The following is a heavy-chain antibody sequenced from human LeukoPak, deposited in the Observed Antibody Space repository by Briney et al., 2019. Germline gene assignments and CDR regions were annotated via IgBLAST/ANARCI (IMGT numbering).Heavy chain of an antibody. CDR3: ARTQLAYAFDI. Sequence: GGSLRLSCAASGFTFSDYYMSWIRQAPGKGLEWVSYISTGSSYTKYADSVKGRFTISRDNAKNTLYLQMNSLRAEDTAVYYCARTQLAYAFDIWGQGTMVTVSS. D-gene: IGHD1-1*01. V-gene: IGHV3-11*06. CDR2: ISTGSSYT. CDR1: GFTFSDYY. J-gene: IGHJ3*02.